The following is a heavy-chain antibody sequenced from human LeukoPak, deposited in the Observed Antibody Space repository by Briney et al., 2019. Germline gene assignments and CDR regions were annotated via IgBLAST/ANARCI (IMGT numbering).Heavy chain of an antibody. Sequence: ASVKVSCKASGYTFTGYYMHWVRQAPGQGLEWMGWINPNSGGTNYAQKFQGRVTMTRDTSISTAYMELSRLRSDDTAVYYCAGQKSGYDFECLDYWGQGTLVTVSS. CDR1: GYTFTGYY. V-gene: IGHV1-2*02. CDR2: INPNSGGT. CDR3: AGQKSGYDFECLDY. D-gene: IGHD5-12*01. J-gene: IGHJ4*02.